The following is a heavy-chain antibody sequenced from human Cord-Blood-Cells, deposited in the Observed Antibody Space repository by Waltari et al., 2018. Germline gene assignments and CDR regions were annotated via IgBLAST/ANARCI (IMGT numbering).Heavy chain of an antibody. CDR3: ARDARMVRGVITPIDY. D-gene: IGHD3-10*01. CDR2: LYHSGST. Sequence: QVQLQESGPGLVKPSETLSLTCTVSGYSISSGYSWGWIRQPPGKGLEWIGSLYHSGSTYHNPSLKSRVTISVDTSKNQFSLKLSSVTAADTAVYYCARDARMVRGVITPIDYWGQGTLVTVSS. V-gene: IGHV4-38-2*02. J-gene: IGHJ4*02. CDR1: GYSISSGYS.